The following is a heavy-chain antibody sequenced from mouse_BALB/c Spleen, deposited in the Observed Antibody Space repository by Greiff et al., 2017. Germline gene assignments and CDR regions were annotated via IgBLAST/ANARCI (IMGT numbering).Heavy chain of an antibody. D-gene: IGHD1-1*01. J-gene: IGHJ4*01. V-gene: IGHV3-2*02. CDR3: ARRAPYYGYAMDY. Sequence: EVQRVESGPGLVKPSQSLSLTCTVTGYSITSDYAWNWIRQFPGNKLEWMGYISYSGSTSYNPSLKSRISITRDTSKNQFFLQLNSVTTEDTATYYCARRAPYYGYAMDYWGQGTSVTVSS. CDR2: ISYSGST. CDR1: GYSITSDYA.